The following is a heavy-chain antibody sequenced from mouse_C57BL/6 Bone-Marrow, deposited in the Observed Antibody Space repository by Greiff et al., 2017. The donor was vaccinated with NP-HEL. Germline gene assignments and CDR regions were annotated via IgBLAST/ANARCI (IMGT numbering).Heavy chain of an antibody. J-gene: IGHJ4*01. D-gene: IGHD2-4*01. CDR1: GFTFSSYA. V-gene: IGHV5-9-1*02. Sequence: EVKLMESGEGLVKPGGSLKLSCAASGFTFSSYAMSWVRQTPEKRLEWVAYISSGGDYIYYADTVKGRFTISRDNARNTLYLQMSSLKSEDTAMYYCTRVYYDYEDYYAMDYWGQGTSVTVSS. CDR2: ISSGGDYI. CDR3: TRVYYDYEDYYAMDY.